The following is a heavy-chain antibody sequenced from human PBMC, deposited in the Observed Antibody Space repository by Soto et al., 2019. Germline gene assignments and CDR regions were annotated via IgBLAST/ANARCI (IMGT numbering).Heavy chain of an antibody. V-gene: IGHV3-15*07. Sequence: GGSLRLSCAASGFSFSHAWMNWVRQAPGKGLEWLGRIRSTVDGGTADYAAPVKGRFTISRDDSKTTVFLQMDGLTSEDTAMYFCTAEGGSFRLATTPTGVDFWGQGTLVTGSA. CDR3: TAEGGSFRLATTPTGVDF. J-gene: IGHJ4*02. D-gene: IGHD4-17*01. CDR2: IRSTVDGGTA. CDR1: GFSFSHAW.